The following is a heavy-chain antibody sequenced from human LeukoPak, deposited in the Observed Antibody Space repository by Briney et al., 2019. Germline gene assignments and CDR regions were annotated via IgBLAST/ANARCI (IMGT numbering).Heavy chain of an antibody. CDR3: ARAFGSGSSYYYGMDA. CDR1: GGSISSSNW. J-gene: IGHJ6*02. CDR2: IYHSGST. D-gene: IGHD3-10*01. Sequence: SETLSLTCAVSGGSISSSNWWSWVRQPPGKGLEWIGKIYHSGSTNYNPSLKSRVTISVDKSKNQFSLKLTSVTAADTAVYYCARAFGSGSSYYYGMDAWGQGTTVTVSS. V-gene: IGHV4-4*02.